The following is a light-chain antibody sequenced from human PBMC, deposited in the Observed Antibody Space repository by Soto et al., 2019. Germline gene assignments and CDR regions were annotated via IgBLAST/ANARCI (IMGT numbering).Light chain of an antibody. Sequence: DIQMTQSPSSMSASVGDRVTITCRASQSISSYLNWYQQKPGKAPKLLIYAASSLQSGVPSRFSGSVSGTDCTLTISSLQTEDVATYYCQQSYSTTWTFGQGTKVDIK. CDR1: QSISSY. CDR2: AAS. J-gene: IGKJ1*01. CDR3: QQSYSTTWT. V-gene: IGKV1-39*01.